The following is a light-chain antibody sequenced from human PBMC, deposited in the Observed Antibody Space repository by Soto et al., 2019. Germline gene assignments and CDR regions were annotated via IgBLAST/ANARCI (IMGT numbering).Light chain of an antibody. Sequence: EIVMTQSPATLSVSPGESATLSCRASQSCGSDLAWYQQKPGQAPRLLMYGASSRATGIPARFSGSGSGTEFTLTISSLQSEDFAVYFCQQYNSWPRTFGQGTKLEIK. J-gene: IGKJ2*01. V-gene: IGKV3-15*01. CDR3: QQYNSWPRT. CDR1: QSCGSD. CDR2: GAS.